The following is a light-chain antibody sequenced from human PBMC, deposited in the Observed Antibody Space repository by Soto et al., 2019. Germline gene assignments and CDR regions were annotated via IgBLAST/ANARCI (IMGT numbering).Light chain of an antibody. Sequence: EVVLTQSPATLSVSPGQRATLSCRASQSVSSSLAWYQHKPGQAPRLLIYDASTRATGIPARFSGSGSGTDVTLTSSSLQSDDFGVYYWKQYNNWPRTFGQGTKVEFK. J-gene: IGKJ1*01. CDR3: KQYNNWPRT. V-gene: IGKV3-15*01. CDR2: DAS. CDR1: QSVSSS.